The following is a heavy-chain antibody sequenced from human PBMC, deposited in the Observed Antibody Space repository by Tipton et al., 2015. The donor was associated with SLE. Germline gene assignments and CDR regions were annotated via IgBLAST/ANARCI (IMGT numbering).Heavy chain of an antibody. D-gene: IGHD6-19*01. V-gene: IGHV5-51*01. J-gene: IGHJ4*02. Sequence: QSGAEVKKPGESLKISCKGSGYSFTSYWIGWVRQMPGKGLEWMGIIYPGDSDTRYSPSFQGQVTISADKSISTAYLQWSSLKASDTAMYYCARRGDSSGWYLYYFDYWGQGTLVTVSS. CDR1: GYSFTSYW. CDR2: IYPGDSDT. CDR3: ARRGDSSGWYLYYFDY.